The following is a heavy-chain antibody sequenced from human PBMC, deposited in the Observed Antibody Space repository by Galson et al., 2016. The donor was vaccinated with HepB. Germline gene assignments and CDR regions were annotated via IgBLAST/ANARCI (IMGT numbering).Heavy chain of an antibody. Sequence: SLRLSCAASGFTFSSYWMNWVRQAPGKGLEWVANIRQDGSEKYYVDSVKGRFTISRDDAKNSLYLQMNSLRDEDTAVYYCARVGGATNDYWGRGTLVTVSS. D-gene: IGHD1-26*01. CDR3: ARVGGATNDY. CDR1: GFTFSSYW. J-gene: IGHJ4*02. CDR2: IRQDGSEK. V-gene: IGHV3-7*02.